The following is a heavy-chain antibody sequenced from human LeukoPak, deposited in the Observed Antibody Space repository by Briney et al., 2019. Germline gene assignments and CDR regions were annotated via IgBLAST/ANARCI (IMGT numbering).Heavy chain of an antibody. V-gene: IGHV3-23*01. J-gene: IGHJ4*02. CDR2: ISGSGGST. CDR1: GFTFSSYG. CDR3: AGGTDDYNIYGE. Sequence: GGSLRLSCAASGFTFSSYGMSWVRQAPGKGLEWVSAISGSGGSTYYAESVKGRFTISRDNSKNMLYLQMNSLRAEDTAVYYCAGGTDDYNIYGEWGQGTLVTVSS. D-gene: IGHD5-24*01.